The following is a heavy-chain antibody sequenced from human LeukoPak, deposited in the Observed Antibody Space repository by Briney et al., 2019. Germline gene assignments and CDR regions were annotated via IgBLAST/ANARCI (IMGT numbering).Heavy chain of an antibody. V-gene: IGHV4-38-2*02. CDR1: NYFITTAYY. Sequence: SETLSLTCSVSNYFITTAYYWGWIRQPPGKGMEWIGSIFHDGTTYYNPSLKSRVTISLDSSKNQFSLKLGSVTAADTAVYYCARKFGVAYYGDPRGSFDVWSQGTMVTVSS. CDR2: IFHDGTT. D-gene: IGHD4-17*01. J-gene: IGHJ3*01. CDR3: ARKFGVAYYGDPRGSFDV.